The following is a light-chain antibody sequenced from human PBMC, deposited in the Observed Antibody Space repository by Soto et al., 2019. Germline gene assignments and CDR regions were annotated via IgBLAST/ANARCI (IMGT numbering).Light chain of an antibody. Sequence: QSALTQHTSVSGSPGQSITISCTGTSSDVGGYNYVSWYQQHPGKAPKLMIYEVSNRPSGVSNRFSGSKSGNTASLTISGLQAEDEADYYCSSYTSSSTLDVFGTGTRSPS. V-gene: IGLV2-14*01. CDR2: EVS. CDR1: SSDVGGYNY. CDR3: SSYTSSSTLDV. J-gene: IGLJ1*01.